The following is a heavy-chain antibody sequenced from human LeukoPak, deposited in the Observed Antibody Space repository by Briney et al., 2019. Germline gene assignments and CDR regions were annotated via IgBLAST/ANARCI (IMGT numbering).Heavy chain of an antibody. CDR2: IYYSGST. Sequence: SETLSLTCTVSGGSVSSGSYYWSWIRQPPGKGLEWIGYIYYSGSTNYNPSLKNRVTISVDTSKNQFSLKLSSVTAADTAVYYCARSGRYAFDIWGQGTMVTVSS. D-gene: IGHD2-15*01. CDR1: GGSVSSGSYY. V-gene: IGHV4-61*01. CDR3: ARSGRYAFDI. J-gene: IGHJ3*02.